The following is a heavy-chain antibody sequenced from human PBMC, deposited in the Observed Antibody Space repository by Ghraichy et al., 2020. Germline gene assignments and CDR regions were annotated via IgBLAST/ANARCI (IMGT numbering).Heavy chain of an antibody. D-gene: IGHD3-16*01. Sequence: ALVKVSCKASGYTFSSYDITWVRQAPGQGLEWMGWISVYNDNTDYAQKLQGRVTMTTDTSTSTAYMELRSLRSDDTAVYYCARDGGGSSDYWGQGTLVTVSS. CDR3: ARDGGGSSDY. CDR2: ISVYNDNT. V-gene: IGHV1-18*01. J-gene: IGHJ4*02. CDR1: GYTFSSYD.